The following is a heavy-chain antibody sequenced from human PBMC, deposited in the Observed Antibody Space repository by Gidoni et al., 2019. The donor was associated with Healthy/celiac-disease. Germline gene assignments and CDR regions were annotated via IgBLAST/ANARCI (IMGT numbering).Heavy chain of an antibody. J-gene: IGHJ4*02. CDR2: IDPSDSYT. Sequence: EVQLVQSGAEVKKPGAPLRIASKGFGYSFTSYWISWVRQIPGKGVEWMGRIDPSDSYTNSSPSFQGHVTISADKSISTAYLRWSSLKASDTAMYYCAGHVEEMATKNWGQGTLVTVSS. V-gene: IGHV5-10-1*03. CDR1: GYSFTSYW. D-gene: IGHD2-21*01. CDR3: AGHVEEMATKN.